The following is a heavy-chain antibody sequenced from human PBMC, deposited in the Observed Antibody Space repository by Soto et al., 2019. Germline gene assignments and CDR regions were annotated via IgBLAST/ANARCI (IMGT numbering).Heavy chain of an antibody. V-gene: IGHV1-18*01. J-gene: IGHJ6*02. CDR3: ARDIRPAGRYYYYGMDV. D-gene: IGHD6-13*01. CDR2: ISAYNGNT. Sequence: GASVKVSCKASGYTFTSYGISWVRQAPGQGLEWMGWISAYNGNTNYAQKLQGRVTMTTDTSTSTAYMELRRLRSDDTAVYYCARDIRPAGRYYYYGMDVWGQGTTVTVSS. CDR1: GYTFTSYG.